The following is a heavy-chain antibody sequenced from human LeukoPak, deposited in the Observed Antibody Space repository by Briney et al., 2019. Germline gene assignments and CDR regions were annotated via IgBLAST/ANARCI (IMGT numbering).Heavy chain of an antibody. CDR2: IYHSGST. CDR1: GYSISSGYY. V-gene: IGHV4-38-2*02. J-gene: IGHJ4*02. D-gene: IGHD5-24*01. Sequence: PSETLSLTCTVSGYSISSGYYWGWIRQPPGKGLEWIGSIYHSGSTYYNPSLKSRVTISVDTSKNQFSLKLSSVTAADTAVYYCAKPLSNVLMAVDSWGQGTLVTVSS. CDR3: AKPLSNVLMAVDS.